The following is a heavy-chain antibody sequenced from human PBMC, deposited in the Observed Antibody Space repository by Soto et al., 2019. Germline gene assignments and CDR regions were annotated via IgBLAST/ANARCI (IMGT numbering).Heavy chain of an antibody. D-gene: IGHD3-10*01. Sequence: ASVKVSCKASGYTFTSYDINWVRQATGQGLEWMGWMNPNSGNTGYAQKFQGRVTMTRNTSISTAYMELSSLRSEDTAVYYCARPGNDGSGRYWYNYNGIDVWGQGTTVTVSS. V-gene: IGHV1-8*01. CDR1: GYTFTSYD. CDR3: ARPGNDGSGRYWYNYNGIDV. CDR2: MNPNSGNT. J-gene: IGHJ6*02.